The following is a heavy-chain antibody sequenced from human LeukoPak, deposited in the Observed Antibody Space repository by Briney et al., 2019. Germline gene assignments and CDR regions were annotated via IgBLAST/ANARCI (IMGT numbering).Heavy chain of an antibody. J-gene: IGHJ4*02. D-gene: IGHD2-15*01. CDR2: ICANDGST. CDR3: AKGSGGSCYSASDY. CDR1: GFTLSDHY. V-gene: IGHV3-23*01. Sequence: GGSLRLSCAASGFTLSDHYMDWVRQAPGKGLEWVSVICANDGSTYYADSVKGRFTISRDNSKNTLYLQMNSLRAEDTAIYYCAKGSGGSCYSASDYWGQGTLVTVSS.